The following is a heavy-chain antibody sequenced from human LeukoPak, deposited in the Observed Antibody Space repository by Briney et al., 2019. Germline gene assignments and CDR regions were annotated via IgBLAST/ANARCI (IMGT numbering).Heavy chain of an antibody. D-gene: IGHD4-23*01. CDR3: AKNPPRTTVATLDY. CDR2: ISGSGGST. V-gene: IGHV3-23*01. Sequence: GGSLRLSCAASGFTFSSYGMSWVRQAPGKGLEWVSAISGSGGSTYCADSVKGRFTISRDNSKNTLYLQMNSLRAEDTAVYYCAKNPPRTTVATLDYWGQGTLVTVSS. J-gene: IGHJ4*02. CDR1: GFTFSSYG.